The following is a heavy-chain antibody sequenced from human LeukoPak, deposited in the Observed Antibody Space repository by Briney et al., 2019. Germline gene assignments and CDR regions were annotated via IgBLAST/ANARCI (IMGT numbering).Heavy chain of an antibody. D-gene: IGHD1-26*01. Sequence: GRFTISRDNAKNSLYLQMNSLRAEDTAVYYCASVRATTNYYYYYGMDVWGQGTTVTVSS. J-gene: IGHJ6*02. CDR3: ASVRATTNYYYYYGMDV. V-gene: IGHV3-11*06.